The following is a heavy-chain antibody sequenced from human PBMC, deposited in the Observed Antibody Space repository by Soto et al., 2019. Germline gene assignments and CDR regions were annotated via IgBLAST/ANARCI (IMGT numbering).Heavy chain of an antibody. D-gene: IGHD3-3*01. CDR3: ARAGDFWSGYYINWFDP. J-gene: IGHJ5*02. V-gene: IGHV4-34*01. CDR1: GGSISSYY. CDR2: TNHSGST. Sequence: SETLSLTCTVSGGSISSYYWSWIRQPPGKGLEWIGETNHSGSTNYNPSLKSRVTISVDTSKNQFSLKLSSVTAADTAVYYCARAGDFWSGYYINWFDPWGQGTLVTVSS.